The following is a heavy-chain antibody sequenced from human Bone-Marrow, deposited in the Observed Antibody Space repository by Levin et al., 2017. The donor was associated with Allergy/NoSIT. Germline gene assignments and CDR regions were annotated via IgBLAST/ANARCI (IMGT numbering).Heavy chain of an antibody. J-gene: IGHJ5*02. D-gene: IGHD6-13*01. V-gene: IGHV1-69*01. CDR2: IIPIFGTA. CDR1: GGTFSSYA. CDR3: ATSHIAARYNWFDP. Sequence: KISCKASGGTFSSYAISWVRQAPGQGLEWMGGIIPIFGTANYAQKFQGRVTITADESTSTAYMELSSLRSEDTAVYYCATSHIAARYNWFDPWGQGTLVTVSS.